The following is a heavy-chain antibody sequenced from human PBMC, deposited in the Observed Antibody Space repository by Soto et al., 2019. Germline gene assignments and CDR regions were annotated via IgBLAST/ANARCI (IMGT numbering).Heavy chain of an antibody. CDR1: GGTFSSYA. J-gene: IGHJ3*02. CDR3: ARAYSSSSLGAFDI. Sequence: SVKVSCKASGGTFSSYAISWVRQAPGQGLEWMGGIIPIIGTTNYAQKFQGRVTITADKSTSTAYMELSSLRSEDTAVYYCARAYSSSSLGAFDIWGQGKMVTVSS. CDR2: IIPIIGTT. D-gene: IGHD6-6*01. V-gene: IGHV1-69*06.